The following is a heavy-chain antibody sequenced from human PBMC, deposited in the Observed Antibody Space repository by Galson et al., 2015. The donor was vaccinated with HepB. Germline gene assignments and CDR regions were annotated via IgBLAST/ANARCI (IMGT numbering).Heavy chain of an antibody. V-gene: IGHV1-69*13. CDR3: ARFGGAMVRGVLPRYGMDV. Sequence: SVKVSCKASGGTFSSYAISWVRQAPGQGLEWMGGIIPIFGTASYAQKFQGRVTITADESTSTAYMELSSLRSEDTAVYYCARFGGAMVRGVLPRYGMDVWGQGTTVTVSS. CDR2: IIPIFGTA. J-gene: IGHJ6*02. D-gene: IGHD3-10*01. CDR1: GGTFSSYA.